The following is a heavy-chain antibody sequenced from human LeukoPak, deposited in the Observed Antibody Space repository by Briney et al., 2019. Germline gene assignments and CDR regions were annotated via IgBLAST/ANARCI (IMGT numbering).Heavy chain of an antibody. J-gene: IGHJ6*03. D-gene: IGHD3-10*01. CDR2: INHSGST. CDR1: GGSFSGYY. V-gene: IGHV4-34*01. Sequence: PSETLSLTCAVYGGSFSGYYWSWIRQPPGKGPEWIGEINHSGSTNYNPSLKSRVTISADTSKNHFSLKLSSVTAAETAVYYCARGVPGDPLYYYYYYYMDVWGKGTTVTVSS. CDR3: ARGVPGDPLYYYYYYYMDV.